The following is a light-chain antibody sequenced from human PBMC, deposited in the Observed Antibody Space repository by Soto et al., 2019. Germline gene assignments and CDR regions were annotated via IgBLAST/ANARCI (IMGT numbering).Light chain of an antibody. CDR1: QAISNW. CDR3: QQYNIYPHS. CDR2: EAS. Sequence: DIQMTQSPSALSASVGDRVTIACRASQAISNWLAWYQQKPGKAPELLIYEASTLESGVPSRFGGGGSGTEFTLTISGLQPDDFATYYCQQYNIYPHSFGQGTKLEIK. J-gene: IGKJ2*01. V-gene: IGKV1-5*03.